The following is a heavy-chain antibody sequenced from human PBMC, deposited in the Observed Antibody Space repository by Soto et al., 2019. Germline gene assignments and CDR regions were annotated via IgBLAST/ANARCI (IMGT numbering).Heavy chain of an antibody. V-gene: IGHV4-61*01. CDR1: GGSVSSGSYY. CDR2: IYYSGST. J-gene: IGHJ6*02. D-gene: IGHD2-21*02. Sequence: LPETLSLTCTVSGGSVSSGSYYWSWIRQPPGKGLEWIGYIYYSGSTNYNPSLKSRVTISVDTSKNQFSLKLSSVTAADTAVYYCARDSCGGDCIDYYYYGMDVWGQGTTVTVSS. CDR3: ARDSCGGDCIDYYYYGMDV.